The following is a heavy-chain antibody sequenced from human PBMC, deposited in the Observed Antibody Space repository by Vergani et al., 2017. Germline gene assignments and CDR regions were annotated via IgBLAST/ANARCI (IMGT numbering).Heavy chain of an antibody. D-gene: IGHD6-19*01. CDR1: GASIRSSNYY. V-gene: IGHV4-39*01. CDR3: ARHSTVEWLVKLGWIDP. Sequence: QLQLQESGPGLVKPSATLSLTCSVSGASIRSSNYYCGWIRQPPGKGLEWIASIYYSGSTYYNPSLKSRVTISVDTSKNQSSLKLSSVTAADTAVYFCARHSTVEWLVKLGWIDPWGQGILVTVSS. J-gene: IGHJ5*02. CDR2: IYYSGST.